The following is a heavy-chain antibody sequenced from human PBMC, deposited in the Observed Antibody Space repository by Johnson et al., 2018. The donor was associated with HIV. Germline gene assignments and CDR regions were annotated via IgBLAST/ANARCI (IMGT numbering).Heavy chain of an antibody. CDR3: AKVAVATAAGGVGLNI. CDR2: ISYDGSDK. V-gene: IGHV3-30*19. J-gene: IGHJ3*02. D-gene: IGHD6-13*01. CDR1: GFSFSNYG. Sequence: QVQLVESGGGVVQPGGSLRLSCAASGFSFSNYGMHWVRQAPGRGLEWVAVISYDGSDKYYADSVKGRFTISRDLSKNTLFLQMNSLRADDTAVYYCAKVAVATAAGGVGLNIWGPGTMVTVSS.